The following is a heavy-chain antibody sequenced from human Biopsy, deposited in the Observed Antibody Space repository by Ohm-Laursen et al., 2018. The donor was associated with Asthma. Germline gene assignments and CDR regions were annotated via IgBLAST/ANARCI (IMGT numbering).Heavy chain of an antibody. CDR1: GFTFRSYA. Sequence: SLRLSCAASGFTFRSYAMHWVRRAPGKGLEWVAVGGSYYDGGLKYYADSVNGRFTVSRDDSKNTLYLQMNSLRPDDTAVYYCARDVMEWYLPAFDFWGQGTLVTVSS. J-gene: IGHJ4*02. D-gene: IGHD3-3*01. CDR3: ARDVMEWYLPAFDF. V-gene: IGHV3-30-3*01. CDR2: GGSYYDGGLK.